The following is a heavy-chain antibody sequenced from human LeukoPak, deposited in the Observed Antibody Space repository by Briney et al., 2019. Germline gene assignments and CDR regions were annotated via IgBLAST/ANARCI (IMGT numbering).Heavy chain of an antibody. D-gene: IGHD6-13*01. CDR1: GYTFTSYG. J-gene: IGHJ4*02. CDR2: MNPNSGNT. CDR3: ARAGYSSSWYFPFDY. V-gene: IGHV1-8*02. Sequence: ASVKVSCKASGYTFTSYGISWVRQAPGQGLEWMGWMNPNSGNTGYAQKFQGRVTMTRNTSISTAYMELSSLRSEDTAVYYCARAGYSSSWYFPFDYWGQGTLVTVSS.